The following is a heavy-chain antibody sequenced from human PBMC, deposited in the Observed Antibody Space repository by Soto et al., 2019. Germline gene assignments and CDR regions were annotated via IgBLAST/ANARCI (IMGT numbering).Heavy chain of an antibody. D-gene: IGHD4-17*01. CDR2: FIPILDKT. V-gene: IGHV1-69*02. CDR1: GGTFSDYT. J-gene: IGHJ4*02. Sequence: QIQLVQSGAEVRKPGSSVKVSCTFSGGTFSDYTINWVRQAPGHGLEWLGRFIPILDKTHYAQRFEGRDTIAADTAHDTSPNTVSMELNSLTTDDTAIYYCATAHSMRYGDYLFDHWGQGALVTVSS. CDR3: ATAHSMRYGDYLFDH.